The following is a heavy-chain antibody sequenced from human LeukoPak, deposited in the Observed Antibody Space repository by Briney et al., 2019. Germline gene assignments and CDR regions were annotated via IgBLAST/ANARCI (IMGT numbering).Heavy chain of an antibody. J-gene: IGHJ4*02. CDR1: GFTFRNYA. CDR2: VSFDGNTT. D-gene: IGHD1/OR15-1a*01. Sequence: AGGSLRLSCAASGFTFRNYAMYWVRQAPGRGLEWAAVVSFDGNTTFYSDSVKGRFAISRDNSKSTLYLEMNSLRPEDTAVYYCARFRAATTRFDYWGQGTLVTVSS. V-gene: IGHV3-30*09. CDR3: ARFRAATTRFDY.